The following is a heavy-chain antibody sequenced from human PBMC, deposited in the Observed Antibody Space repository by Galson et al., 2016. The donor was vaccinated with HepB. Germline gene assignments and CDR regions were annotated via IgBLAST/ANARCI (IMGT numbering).Heavy chain of an antibody. V-gene: IGHV3-33*08. Sequence: SLRLSCAASGFTFSTCSMHWVRQASGKGLEWVAVMWYDGSKKYYSDSVKGRFTISRDNSKNTLYLQMNSLRVEDTAVFYCARDLGRAVPAAYGMDVWGQGTTVTVSS. CDR3: ARDLGRAVPAAYGMDV. D-gene: IGHD6-19*01. CDR2: MWYDGSKK. CDR1: GFTFSTCS. J-gene: IGHJ6*02.